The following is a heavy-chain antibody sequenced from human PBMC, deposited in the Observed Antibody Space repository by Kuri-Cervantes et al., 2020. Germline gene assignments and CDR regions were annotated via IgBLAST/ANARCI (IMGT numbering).Heavy chain of an antibody. J-gene: IGHJ4*02. CDR3: ARDTRWFGELLFVY. CDR2: ISSTDSYI. D-gene: IGHD3-10*01. V-gene: IGHV3-21*01. CDR1: GFTFTSYD. Sequence: ESLKISCAASGFTFTSYDMNWVRQAPGKGLEWLSSISSTDSYIKYADSVKCRFTISRDTADNSLFLHMNSLRAEDMAAYYCARDTRWFGELLFVYWGQGTLVTDSS.